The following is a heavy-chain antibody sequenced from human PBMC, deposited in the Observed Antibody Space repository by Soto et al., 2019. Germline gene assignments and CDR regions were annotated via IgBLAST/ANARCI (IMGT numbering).Heavy chain of an antibody. Sequence: QVQLVQSGAEVKKPGSSVKVSCKASGGTFSSYAISWVRQAPGQGLEWMGGIIPIFGTANYAQKFQGRVTITADKSTSTAYIELSSLRSEDTAVYYGARIPRTGLMVYAPPTGWGQGTLVTVSS. CDR3: ARIPRTGLMVYAPPTG. J-gene: IGHJ4*02. CDR1: GGTFSSYA. D-gene: IGHD2-8*01. V-gene: IGHV1-69*06. CDR2: IIPIFGTA.